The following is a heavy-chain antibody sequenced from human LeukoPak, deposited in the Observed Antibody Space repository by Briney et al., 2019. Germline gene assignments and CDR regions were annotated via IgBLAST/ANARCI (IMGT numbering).Heavy chain of an antibody. Sequence: GGSLRLSCVASVFTFSENWMHWVRQAPGKGLAWVSHINRDGGLTNYADSVKGRFTISRDNARNTVYLQMSSLRVEDTAIYFCAREEHRLAEAGTSAFDLGGQGTLSPSLQ. J-gene: IGHJ3*01. D-gene: IGHD6-13*01. CDR2: INRDGGLT. V-gene: IGHV3-74*01. CDR1: VFTFSENW. CDR3: AREEHRLAEAGTSAFDL.